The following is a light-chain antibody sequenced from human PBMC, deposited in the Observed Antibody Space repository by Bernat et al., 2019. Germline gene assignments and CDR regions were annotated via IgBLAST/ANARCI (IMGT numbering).Light chain of an antibody. J-gene: IGKJ2*01. CDR1: QSVSSN. V-gene: IGKV3-15*01. Sequence: EIVMTQSPATLSVSPGERATLSCRASQSVSSNLAWYQQKPGQAPRLLIYGASTRATGIPARFSGSGSGTEFTLTISSLQSEDFAVYYCQQYNIWYTFGQGTKLEMK. CDR3: QQYNIWYT. CDR2: GAS.